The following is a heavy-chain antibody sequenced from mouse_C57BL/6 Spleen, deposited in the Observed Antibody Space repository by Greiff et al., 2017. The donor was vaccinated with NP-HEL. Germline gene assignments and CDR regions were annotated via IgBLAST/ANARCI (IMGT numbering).Heavy chain of an antibody. J-gene: IGHJ4*01. Sequence: QVQLQQPGAELVRPGSSVKLSCKASGYTFTSYWMHWVKQRPIQGLEWIGNIDPSDSETHYNQKFKDKATLTVDKSSSTAYMQRSSLTSEDSAVYYCARKGERSMDYWGQGTSVTVSS. CDR3: ARKGERSMDY. V-gene: IGHV1-52*01. CDR1: GYTFTSYW. CDR2: IDPSDSET.